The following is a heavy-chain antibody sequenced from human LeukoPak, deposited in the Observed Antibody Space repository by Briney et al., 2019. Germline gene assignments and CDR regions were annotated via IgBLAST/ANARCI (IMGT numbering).Heavy chain of an antibody. CDR2: IYPGDDET. V-gene: IGHV5-51*01. J-gene: IGHJ3*01. CDR3: MAYNWDESLGFDL. D-gene: IGHD1-1*01. Sequence: GASLKISCQASEYSFVNYLIAWVRHMAGEGLWGVGIIYPGDDETRYSPSFQGHVSISADDSTNVAFLQWNSLKPSDTARYYCMAYNWDESLGFDLWGQGTLVTVSS. CDR1: EYSFVNYL.